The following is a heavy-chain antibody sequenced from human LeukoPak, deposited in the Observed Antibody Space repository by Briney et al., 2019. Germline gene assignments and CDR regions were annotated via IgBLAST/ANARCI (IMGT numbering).Heavy chain of an antibody. D-gene: IGHD1-26*01. CDR1: GFTFSNYG. CDR3: ARVASGRLTSYYFDY. CDR2: IRFDGSNK. J-gene: IGHJ4*02. V-gene: IGHV3-30*02. Sequence: GGSLRLSCAASGFTFSNYGVHWVRQAPGKGLEWVSFIRFDGSNKYYADSVKGRFTISRDNSKNTLYLQMNSLRAEDTAVYYCARVASGRLTSYYFDYWGQGTLVTVSS.